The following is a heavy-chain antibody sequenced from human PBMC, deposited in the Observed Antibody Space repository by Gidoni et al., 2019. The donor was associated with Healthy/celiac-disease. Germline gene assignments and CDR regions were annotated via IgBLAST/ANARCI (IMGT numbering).Heavy chain of an antibody. V-gene: IGHV4-59*08. CDR1: GGSISSYS. Sequence: QVQLQESGPGLVKPSETLSLTCTVSGGSISSYSWSWIRQPPGKGLEWIGYIYYSWSTNYNPSLKSRVTISVDTSKNQFSLKLSSVTAADTAVYYCARLGWGKDGSGSYYIIYFDYWGQGTLVTVSS. J-gene: IGHJ4*02. CDR2: IYYSWST. D-gene: IGHD3-10*01. CDR3: ARLGWGKDGSGSYYIIYFDY.